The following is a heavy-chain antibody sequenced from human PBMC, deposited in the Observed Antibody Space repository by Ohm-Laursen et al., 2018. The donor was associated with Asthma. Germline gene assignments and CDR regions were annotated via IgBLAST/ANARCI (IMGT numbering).Heavy chain of an antibody. CDR2: IYHTGSS. CDR3: AREATIITRYFDS. Sequence: TLSLTCTVSGDSFTSGIYYWGWIRQHPGKGLEWFGYIYHTGSSYYNPSLKSRASISVDTSKNQFSLNLRSVTAADTAVYYCAREATIITRYFDSWGQGRLVTVSS. J-gene: IGHJ4*02. CDR1: GDSFTSGIYY. D-gene: IGHD5-12*01. V-gene: IGHV4-31*03.